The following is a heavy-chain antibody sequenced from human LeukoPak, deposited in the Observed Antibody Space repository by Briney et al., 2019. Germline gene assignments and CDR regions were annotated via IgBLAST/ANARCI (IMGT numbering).Heavy chain of an antibody. CDR2: INPSGGST. CDR1: GYTFTSYY. J-gene: IGHJ6*02. V-gene: IGHV1-46*01. CDR3: ASAQKWSLRGMDV. Sequence: ASVKVSCKASGYTFTSYYMHWMRQAPGQGLEWMGIINPSGGSTSYAQKFQGRVTMTRDTSTSTVYMELSSLRSEDTAVYYCASAQKWSLRGMDVWGQGTTVTVSS. D-gene: IGHD3-10*01.